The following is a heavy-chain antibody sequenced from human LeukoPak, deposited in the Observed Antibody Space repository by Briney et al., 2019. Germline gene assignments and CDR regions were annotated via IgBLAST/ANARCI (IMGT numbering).Heavy chain of an antibody. V-gene: IGHV4-34*01. CDR2: INHSGST. CDR1: GGSFSDYY. CDR3: ARGRVSSSTWYSTYYYFFYMDF. D-gene: IGHD4-11*01. Sequence: SETLSLTCGVYGGSFSDYYWSWIRQPPGKGLEWIGEINHSGSTNYNPSLKSRVTISVDTSKNFFSLRLRSVTAADTAVYFCARGRVSSSTWYSTYYYFFYMDFWGKGTTVTVSS. J-gene: IGHJ6*03.